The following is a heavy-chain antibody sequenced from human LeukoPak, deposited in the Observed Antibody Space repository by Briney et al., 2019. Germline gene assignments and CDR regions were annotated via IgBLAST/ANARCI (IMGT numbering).Heavy chain of an antibody. D-gene: IGHD3-3*02. J-gene: IGHJ3*02. CDR3: VKGRTFSRDAFDI. V-gene: IGHV3-64D*06. CDR1: GFTFSSYA. Sequence: PGGSLRLSCSASGFTFSSYASHWVRQAPGKGLEYVSAISSSTNGYATYYADSVKGRFTISRDNSKDTLYLQMSSLRAEDTAVYYCVKGRTFSRDAFDIWGQGTMVTVSS. CDR2: ISSSTNGYAT.